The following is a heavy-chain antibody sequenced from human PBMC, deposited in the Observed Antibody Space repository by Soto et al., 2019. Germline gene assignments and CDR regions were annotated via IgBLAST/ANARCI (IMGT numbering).Heavy chain of an antibody. V-gene: IGHV2-5*02. CDR1: GFSLSTSGVG. Sequence: QITLKESGPTLVKPTQTLTLTCTFSGFSLSTSGVGVGWIRQPPGKALEWLALIYWDDDKRYSPSLKSRLTINNDTSKNHVVPTMTKMAPVDTATYYCAHRPSYCSGGSCYSGFDYWGQGTLVTVSS. CDR3: AHRPSYCSGGSCYSGFDY. CDR2: IYWDDDK. J-gene: IGHJ4*02. D-gene: IGHD2-15*01.